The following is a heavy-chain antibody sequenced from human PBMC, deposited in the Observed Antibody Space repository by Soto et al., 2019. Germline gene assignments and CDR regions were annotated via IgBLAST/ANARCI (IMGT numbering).Heavy chain of an antibody. V-gene: IGHV4-34*01. J-gene: IGHJ4*02. D-gene: IGHD3-3*01. CDR3: ARAFRGYDFWSGIRGHYFDY. CDR2: INHSGST. Sequence: SETLSLTCAVYGGSFSGYYWSWIRQPPGKGLEWIGGINHSGSTNYNPSLKSRVTISVDTSKNQFSLKLSSVTAADTAVYYCARAFRGYDFWSGIRGHYFDYWGQGTRVTVSS. CDR1: GGSFSGYY.